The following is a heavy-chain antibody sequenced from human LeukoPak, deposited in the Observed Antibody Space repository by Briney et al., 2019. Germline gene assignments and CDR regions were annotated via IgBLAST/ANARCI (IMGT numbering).Heavy chain of an antibody. CDR2: INPSGGST. Sequence: PGGSLRLSCAASGYTFTSYYMHWVRQAPGQGLEWMGIINPSGGSTSYAQKFQGRVTMTRDTSTSTVYMELSSLRSEDTAVYYCARDLRGYSFDYWGQGTLVTVSS. V-gene: IGHV1-46*01. D-gene: IGHD6-25*01. CDR1: GYTFTSYY. J-gene: IGHJ4*02. CDR3: ARDLRGYSFDY.